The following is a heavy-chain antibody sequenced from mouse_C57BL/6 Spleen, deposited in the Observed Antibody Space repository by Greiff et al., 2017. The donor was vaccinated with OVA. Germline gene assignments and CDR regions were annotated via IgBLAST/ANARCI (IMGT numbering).Heavy chain of an antibody. D-gene: IGHD2-4*01. CDR3: ASYYDYDDRYCFDY. Sequence: VQVVESGAELVKPGASVKLSCKASGYAFSSYWMNWVKQGPGKGLEWIGQIYPGDGDTNYNGKFKGKATLTADKSSSTAYMQLSSLTSEDSAVYFCASYYDYDDRYCFDYWGQGTTLTVSS. J-gene: IGHJ2*01. CDR1: GYAFSSYW. V-gene: IGHV1-80*01. CDR2: IYPGDGDT.